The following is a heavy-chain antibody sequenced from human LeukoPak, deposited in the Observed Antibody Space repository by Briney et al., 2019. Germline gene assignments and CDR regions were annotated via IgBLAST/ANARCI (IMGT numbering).Heavy chain of an antibody. D-gene: IGHD1-26*01. Sequence: GGSLRLSCAASGFTFSSYAMSWVRQAPGKGLEWVSAISNSGGSTYYADSVKGRFTISRDNSKNALYLQMNSLRAEDTAVYFCARDGRQWEQRPFDYWGQGTLVTVSS. CDR2: ISNSGGST. CDR3: ARDGRQWEQRPFDY. V-gene: IGHV3-23*01. CDR1: GFTFSSYA. J-gene: IGHJ4*02.